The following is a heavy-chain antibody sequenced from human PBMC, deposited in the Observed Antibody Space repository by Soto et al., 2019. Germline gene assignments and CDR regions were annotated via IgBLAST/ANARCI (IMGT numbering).Heavy chain of an antibody. CDR3: ARDLGYCTNGVCSYFDY. V-gene: IGHV1-18*01. CDR2: ISAYNGNT. J-gene: IGHJ4*02. D-gene: IGHD2-8*01. Sequence: ASVKVSCKASGYTFTSYGISWVRQAPGQGLEWIGWISAYNGNTNYAQKLQGRVTMTTDTSTSTAYMELRSLRSDDTAVYYCARDLGYCTNGVCSYFDYWGQGTLVTVSS. CDR1: GYTFTSYG.